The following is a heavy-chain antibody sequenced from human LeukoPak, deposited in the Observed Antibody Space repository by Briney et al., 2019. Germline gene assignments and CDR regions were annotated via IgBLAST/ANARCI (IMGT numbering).Heavy chain of an antibody. J-gene: IGHJ6*03. CDR1: GITLSNYG. D-gene: IGHD3-10*01. CDR2: ISGSSGST. CDR3: AKLSGQGYYYYYYMDV. V-gene: IGHV3-23*01. Sequence: GGSLRLSCAVSGITLSNYGMSWVRQAPGKGLEWVAGISGSSGSTNYADSVKGRFTISRDNSKNTLYLQMNSLRAEDTAVYHCAKLSGQGYYYYYYMDVWGKGTTVTVSS.